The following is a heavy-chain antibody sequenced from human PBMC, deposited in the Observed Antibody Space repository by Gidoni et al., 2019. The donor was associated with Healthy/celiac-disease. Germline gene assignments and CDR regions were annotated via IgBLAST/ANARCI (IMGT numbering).Heavy chain of an antibody. V-gene: IGHV1-46*01. CDR1: GYTFTSYY. CDR2: INPSGGST. Sequence: QVQLVQSGAEVKKPGASVKCSCKAPGYTFTSYYMHWVRQAPGQGLEWMGIINPSGGSTSYAQKFQGRVTMTRDTSTSTVYMELSSLRSEDTAVYYCARDGGEKDAFDIWGQGTMVTVSS. CDR3: ARDGGEKDAFDI. D-gene: IGHD3-16*01. J-gene: IGHJ3*02.